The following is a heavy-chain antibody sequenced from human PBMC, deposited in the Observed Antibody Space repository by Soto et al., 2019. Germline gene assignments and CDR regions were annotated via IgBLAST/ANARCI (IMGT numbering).Heavy chain of an antibody. CDR3: ARRQCTRSSCFPFDY. D-gene: IGHD2-2*01. CDR2: VYNSGST. CDR1: GGSISSYY. J-gene: IGHJ4*02. Sequence: TSETLSLTCTVSGGSISSYYWGWIRQPPGKGLEWIGYVYNSGSTNYNPSLKSRVTISVDTSKNQFSLKLTSVTAADTAVYYCARRQCTRSSCFPFDYWGQGALVTVSS. V-gene: IGHV4-59*08.